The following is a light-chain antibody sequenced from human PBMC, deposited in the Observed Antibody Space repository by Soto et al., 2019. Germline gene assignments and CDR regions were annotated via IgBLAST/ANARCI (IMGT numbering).Light chain of an antibody. V-gene: IGKV1-8*01. Sequence: AIRMTQSPSSLSSSTGDRVTITCRASQSISSYLAWYQQKPGKAPNLLIYAASTLQGGVPSSFSGCGSGTDFTLTISGLQSEDFTTYYCQQYYIYPLTFGGGTKVEIE. J-gene: IGKJ4*01. CDR1: QSISSY. CDR2: AAS. CDR3: QQYYIYPLT.